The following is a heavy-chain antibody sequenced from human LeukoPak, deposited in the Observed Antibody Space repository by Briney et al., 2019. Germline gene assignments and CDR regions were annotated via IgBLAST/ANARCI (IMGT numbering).Heavy chain of an antibody. CDR2: ISYDGSNK. CDR1: GFTFSNYG. J-gene: IGHJ4*02. V-gene: IGHV3-30*18. Sequence: PGRSLRLSCAASGFTFSNYGIHWVRQAPGKGLEWVAVISYDGSNKYYADSVKGRCTISRDKSKNTVCLQMNSLRAEDTAVYYCAKEAGYSYGFDYWGQGTLVTVSS. CDR3: AKEAGYSYGFDY. D-gene: IGHD5-18*01.